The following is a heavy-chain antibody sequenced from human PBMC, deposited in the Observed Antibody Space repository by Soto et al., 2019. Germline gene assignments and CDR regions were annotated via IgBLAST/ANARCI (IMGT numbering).Heavy chain of an antibody. CDR1: GFTFNNYG. J-gene: IGHJ3*01. CDR2: ISNDGSDK. Sequence: QVQLVESGGGVVQPGRSLRLSCAASGFTFNNYGMHWVRQAPGKGLEWVAVISNDGSDKYYADSVKGRLTISRDNSKNKVYLQMNSVRAEDTAVYSCAQDQGIAASHGIDWGQGTMVTVSS. CDR3: AQDQGIAASHGID. D-gene: IGHD6-13*01. V-gene: IGHV3-30*18.